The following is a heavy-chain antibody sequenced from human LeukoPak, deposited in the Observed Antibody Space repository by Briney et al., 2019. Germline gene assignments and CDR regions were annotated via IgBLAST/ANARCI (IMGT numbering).Heavy chain of an antibody. Sequence: ASVKVSCKVSGYTLTELSMHWVRQAPGKGLEWMGGFDPEDGETIYAQKFQGRVTMTEDTSADTAYMELSSLRSEDTAVYYCATWASPITMVRGVIIDYWGQGTLVTVSS. J-gene: IGHJ4*02. CDR3: ATWASPITMVRGVIIDY. CDR1: GYTLTELS. D-gene: IGHD3-10*01. CDR2: FDPEDGET. V-gene: IGHV1-24*01.